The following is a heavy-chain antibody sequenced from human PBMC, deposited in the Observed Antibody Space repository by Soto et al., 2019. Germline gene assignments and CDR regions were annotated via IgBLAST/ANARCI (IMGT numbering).Heavy chain of an antibody. CDR3: AKDFKVSGSHYGTLNYYYGMDV. CDR1: GFTFSTYG. V-gene: IGHV3-30*18. CDR2: ISYDGYLK. Sequence: PRRSLRLSCAASGFTFSTYGMQWVREAPGKGLEWVAVISYDGYLKYYVDAVKGRFTVARDNSKNTLFLEMNSLRVEDTAVYFCAKDFKVSGSHYGTLNYYYGMDVWGQGTTVTVSS. J-gene: IGHJ6*02. D-gene: IGHD3-10*01.